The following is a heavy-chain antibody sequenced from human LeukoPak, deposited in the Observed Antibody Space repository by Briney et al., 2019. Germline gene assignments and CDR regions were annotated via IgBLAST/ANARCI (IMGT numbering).Heavy chain of an antibody. V-gene: IGHV5-51*01. CDR2: IY. CDR3: ARCLHGDGYTPGDY. Sequence: GESLKISCKGSGYSFTSYWIGWVRQMPGKGLEWTGIIYSPSFQGQVTISADKSISTAYLQWSSLKASDTAMYYCARCLHGDGYTPGDYWGQGTLVTVSS. CDR1: GYSFTSYW. D-gene: IGHD5-24*01. J-gene: IGHJ4*02.